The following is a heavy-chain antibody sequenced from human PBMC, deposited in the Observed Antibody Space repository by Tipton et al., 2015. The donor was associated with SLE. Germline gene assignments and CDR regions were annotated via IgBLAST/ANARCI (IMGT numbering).Heavy chain of an antibody. J-gene: IGHJ4*02. Sequence: GLVKPSETLSLTCTVSGGSFSIYYWSWIRQPPGKGLEWIGYVYYGGSTNYNPSLKSRVTISLDTSKNHFSLKLSSVTAADTAVYYCARGRPLGQFDYWGQGTLATVSS. CDR1: GGSFSIYY. V-gene: IGHV4-59*01. CDR2: VYYGGST. CDR3: ARGRPLGQFDY. D-gene: IGHD7-27*01.